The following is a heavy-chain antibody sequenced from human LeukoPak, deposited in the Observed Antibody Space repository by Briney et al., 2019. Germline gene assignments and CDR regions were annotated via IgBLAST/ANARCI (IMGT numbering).Heavy chain of an antibody. D-gene: IGHD3-10*01. CDR2: ISGSGGST. V-gene: IGHV3-23*01. CDR1: GFTFSSYA. Sequence: AGGSLRLSCAASGFTFSSYAMSWVRQAPGKGLEWVSAISGSGGSTYYADSVKGRFTISRDNSKNTLYLQMNSLRAEDTAVYYCARAGTMVRGVRFDYWGQGTLVTVSS. CDR3: ARAGTMVRGVRFDY. J-gene: IGHJ4*02.